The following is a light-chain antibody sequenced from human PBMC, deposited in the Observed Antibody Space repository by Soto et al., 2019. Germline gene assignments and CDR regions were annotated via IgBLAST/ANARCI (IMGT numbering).Light chain of an antibody. CDR3: QQYDSYSSGP. V-gene: IGKV1-5*01. CDR2: DAS. CDR1: QTINSW. J-gene: IGKJ1*01. Sequence: IHTTHVSSTLSPSLGHRVSITYRASQTINSWLAWYQQKPGKAPKVLIFDASSLKTGVPSRFSGSGSGTEFTLTISNLQPDDFATYYCQQYDSYSSGPFGQGTKVDIK.